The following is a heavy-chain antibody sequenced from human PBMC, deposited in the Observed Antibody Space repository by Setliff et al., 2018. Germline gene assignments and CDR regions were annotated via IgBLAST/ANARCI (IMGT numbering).Heavy chain of an antibody. Sequence: ASVKVSCKASGYTFTSYGISWVRQAPGQGLEWMGWINAYNGNANYAQKLQGRVTMTTDTSTSTAYMELSSLRSEDTAVYYCARVRVGYAFDIWGQGTMVTVSS. D-gene: IGHD5-18*01. J-gene: IGHJ3*02. CDR3: ARVRVGYAFDI. V-gene: IGHV1-18*01. CDR2: INAYNGNA. CDR1: GYTFTSYG.